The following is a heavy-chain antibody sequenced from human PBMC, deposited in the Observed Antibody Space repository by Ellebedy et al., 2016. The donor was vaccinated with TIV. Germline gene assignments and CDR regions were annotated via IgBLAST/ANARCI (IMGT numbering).Heavy chain of an antibody. CDR3: AKHRRESSGYHFEN. J-gene: IGHJ4*02. D-gene: IGHD3-22*01. CDR1: GFTFSSYG. Sequence: PGGSLRLSCAASGFTFSSYGMHWVRQAPGKGLERVAVISYDGSNKYYADSVKGRFTISRDNSKNTLYVQMNSLRVEDTAVYHCAKHRRESSGYHFENWGQGILVTVSS. V-gene: IGHV3-30*18. CDR2: ISYDGSNK.